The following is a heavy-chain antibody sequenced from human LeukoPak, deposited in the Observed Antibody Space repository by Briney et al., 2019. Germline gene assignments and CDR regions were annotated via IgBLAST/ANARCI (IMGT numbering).Heavy chain of an antibody. V-gene: IGHV4-34*01. CDR1: GGSFSGYY. Sequence: SETLSLTCAVYGGSFSGYYWSWIRQPPGKGLEWIGEINHSGSTNYNPSLKSRVTISVDTSKNQFSLKLSSVTAADTAVYYCARDSAGYYYDSSGTRPPLDYWGQGTLVTVSS. CDR2: INHSGST. D-gene: IGHD3-22*01. J-gene: IGHJ4*02. CDR3: ARDSAGYYYDSSGTRPPLDY.